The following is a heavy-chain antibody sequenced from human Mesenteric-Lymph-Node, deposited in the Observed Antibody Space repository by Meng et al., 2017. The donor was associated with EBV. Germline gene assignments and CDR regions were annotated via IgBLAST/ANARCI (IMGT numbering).Heavy chain of an antibody. Sequence: QVQLVQSGAEVKKPGASVKVSCKASRNTFTTYAIHWVRQAPGQRLEWMGWINAGNGNTEYSQNFQGRVTVTRDRSTSTAYMELNSLRYEDTAVYYCARGVAVPGTVWFDPWGQGTLVTVSS. J-gene: IGHJ5*02. V-gene: IGHV1-3*01. CDR1: RNTFTTYA. CDR3: ARGVAVPGTVWFDP. D-gene: IGHD1-1*01. CDR2: INAGNGNT.